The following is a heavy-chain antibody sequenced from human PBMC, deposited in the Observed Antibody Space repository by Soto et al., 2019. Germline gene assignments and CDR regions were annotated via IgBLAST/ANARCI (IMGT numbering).Heavy chain of an antibody. V-gene: IGHV4-31*03. Sequence: PSETLSLTCTVSGDSISRGGYYWSWIRQHPGKGLEWIGYIYYTGSTYYNPSLKSRVTMSVDTSKNHFSLKLISVTTADTAVYFFAREGNLGRRIQPLDSWVQGPLVTVSS. CDR1: GDSISRGGYY. CDR3: AREGNLGRRIQPLDS. CDR2: IYYTGST. J-gene: IGHJ4*02.